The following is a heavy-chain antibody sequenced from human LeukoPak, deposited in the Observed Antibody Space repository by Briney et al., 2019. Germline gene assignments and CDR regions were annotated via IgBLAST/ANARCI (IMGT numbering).Heavy chain of an antibody. Sequence: PGGSLRLSCAASGFTFSSYEMNWVRQAPGKGLEWVSYISSSGSTIYYADSVKGRFTISRDNAKNSLYLQMNSLRAEDTAVYYCARENRVGANPDYWGQGTLVTVSS. V-gene: IGHV3-48*03. D-gene: IGHD1-26*01. J-gene: IGHJ4*02. CDR3: ARENRVGANPDY. CDR2: ISSSGSTI. CDR1: GFTFSSYE.